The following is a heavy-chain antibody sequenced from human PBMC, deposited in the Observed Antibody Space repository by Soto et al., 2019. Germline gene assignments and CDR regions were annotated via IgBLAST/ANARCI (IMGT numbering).Heavy chain of an antibody. D-gene: IGHD2-15*01. V-gene: IGHV3-21*01. CDR3: ASLLPDCSGSSCFNWFDP. J-gene: IGHJ5*02. Sequence: LRLSCAASGFTFSNYGMNWVRQAPGKGLEWLSSISRGGDYINYADSVKGRFTISRDNAKNSMYLQMNSLRAEDTAVYYCASLLPDCSGSSCFNWFDPWGQGALVTVSS. CDR1: GFTFSNYG. CDR2: ISRGGDYI.